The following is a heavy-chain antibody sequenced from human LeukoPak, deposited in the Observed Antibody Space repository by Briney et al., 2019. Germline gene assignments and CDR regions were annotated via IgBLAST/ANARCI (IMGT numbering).Heavy chain of an antibody. CDR3: ARPYYYDSRIDP. CDR2: MYYSGST. CDR1: GGSISSGDYY. V-gene: IGHV4-30-4*01. Sequence: SEALSLTCTVSGGSISSGDYYWSWIRQPPGKGLEWIAYMYYSGSTYYNPSLKSRVTMSADTSKNQLSLKLSSVTAADTAVYYCARPYYYDSRIDPWGQGILVTVSS. D-gene: IGHD3-22*01. J-gene: IGHJ5*02.